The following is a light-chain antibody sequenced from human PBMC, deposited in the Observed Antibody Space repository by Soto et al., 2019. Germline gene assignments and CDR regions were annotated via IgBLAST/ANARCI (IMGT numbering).Light chain of an antibody. CDR3: SSYTSSSTLNVV. J-gene: IGLJ2*01. CDR1: SSDVGGYHY. Sequence: QSALTQPASVSGSPGQSITISCTGTSSDVGGYHYVSWYQQHPGKAPKLMIYDVSNRPSGVSNRFSGSKSGNTASLTISGLQAEDEDDYYCSSYTSSSTLNVVFGGGTKVTVL. V-gene: IGLV2-14*01. CDR2: DVS.